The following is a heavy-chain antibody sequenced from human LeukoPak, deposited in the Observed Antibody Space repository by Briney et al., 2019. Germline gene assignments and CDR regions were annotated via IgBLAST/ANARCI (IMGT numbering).Heavy chain of an antibody. CDR1: GFSFSSYA. CDR2: ISGSGGST. J-gene: IGHJ4*02. CDR3: AKSVDKAMVPPFDY. V-gene: IGHV3-23*01. D-gene: IGHD5-18*01. Sequence: PGGSLRLSCAASGFSFSSYAMSWVRQAPGKGLEWVSAISGSGGSTYYADSVKGRFTISRDNSKNTLYLQMNSLRAENTAVYYCAKSVDKAMVPPFDYWGQGTLVTVSS.